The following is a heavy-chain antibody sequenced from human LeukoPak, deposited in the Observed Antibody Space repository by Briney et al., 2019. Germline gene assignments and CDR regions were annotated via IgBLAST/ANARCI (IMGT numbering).Heavy chain of an antibody. V-gene: IGHV7-4-1*02. D-gene: IGHD3-10*01. J-gene: IGHJ4*02. CDR1: GYTFTSYA. CDR2: INTNTGKP. Sequence: GASVKVSCKASGYTFTSYAINWVRQAPGQGPEWMGWINTNTGKPTYGQGFTGRFVFSLDTSVSTAYLQISSLKADDTAVYYCARIWRSFGELAGVYGYWGQGTLVTVSS. CDR3: ARIWRSFGELAGVYGY.